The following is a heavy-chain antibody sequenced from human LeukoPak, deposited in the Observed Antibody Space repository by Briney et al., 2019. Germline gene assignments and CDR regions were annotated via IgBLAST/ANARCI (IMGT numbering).Heavy chain of an antibody. CDR3: AEVDGRGATTVYIDY. CDR1: GYPFSSYY. D-gene: IGHD1-26*01. CDR2: TNPYSGVT. J-gene: IGHJ4*02. V-gene: IGHV1-46*01. Sequence: GASVKVSCKASGYPFSSYYIHWVREAPGQRFEWVGVTNPYSGVTTYARKFQGRVAMTRDTSTSTVYMELSGLRSDDTALYYCAEVDGRGATTVYIDYWGPGTVVTVSS.